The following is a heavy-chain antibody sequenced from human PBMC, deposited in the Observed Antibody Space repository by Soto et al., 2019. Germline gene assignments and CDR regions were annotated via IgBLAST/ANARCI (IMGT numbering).Heavy chain of an antibody. V-gene: IGHV3-30*02. CDR3: ASQIFWSGSTAHGMDV. J-gene: IGHJ6*02. D-gene: IGHD3-3*01. Sequence: GGSLRLSCAASGFTFSTYGMHWVRQAPGKGLEWVAVIRFDGTKKYYADSVNGRFTISRDNSKNTLYLQMNSLRAEDTAVYYCASQIFWSGSTAHGMDVWGQGTAVTVSS. CDR2: IRFDGTKK. CDR1: GFTFSTYG.